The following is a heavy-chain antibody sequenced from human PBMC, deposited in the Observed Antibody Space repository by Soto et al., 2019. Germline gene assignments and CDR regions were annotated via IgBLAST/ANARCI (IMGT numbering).Heavy chain of an antibody. CDR3: ARLVKPEFNFDL. V-gene: IGHV2-5*02. J-gene: IGHJ4*02. CDR1: GFSLSTSGVG. CDR2: IYWDDDK. Sequence: SGPTLVNPTQTLTLTCTFSGFSLSTSGVGVGWIRQPPGKALEWLALIYWDDDKRYSTSLKTRLTISKDTSKNQVVLTMTNMDPVDTATYYCARLVKPEFNFDLWGQGTPVTVSS. D-gene: IGHD2-21*01.